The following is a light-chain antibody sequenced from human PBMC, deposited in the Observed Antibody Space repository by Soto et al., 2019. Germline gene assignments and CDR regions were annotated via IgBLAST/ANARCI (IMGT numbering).Light chain of an antibody. CDR1: QSIGSS. CDR2: DAS. J-gene: IGKJ1*01. CDR3: QQRSEWPRT. Sequence: EIVLTQSPATLSLSPGERATLSCRASQSIGSSLAWYQQKPGQAPRLLIYDASSRATGFPARFSGSGSGTDFTLTIGSLEPEDFALYYCQQRSEWPRTFGQGTKVEIK. V-gene: IGKV3-11*01.